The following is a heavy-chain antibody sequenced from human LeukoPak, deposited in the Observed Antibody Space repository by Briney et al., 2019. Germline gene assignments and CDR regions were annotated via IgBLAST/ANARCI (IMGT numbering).Heavy chain of an antibody. V-gene: IGHV3-23*01. CDR2: ISDSGGST. D-gene: IGHD3-10*01. CDR1: GFTFSNYA. J-gene: IGHJ4*02. Sequence: PGGSLRLSCAASGFTFSNYAMSWVRQAPGKGLEWVSTISDSGGSTYYADSVKGRFTISRDNSKNTLYLQMNSLRAEDTAIHYCAKRGVVIRVVLVGFHKEAYYFDYWGQGTLVTVSS. CDR3: AKRGVVIRVVLVGFHKEAYYFDY.